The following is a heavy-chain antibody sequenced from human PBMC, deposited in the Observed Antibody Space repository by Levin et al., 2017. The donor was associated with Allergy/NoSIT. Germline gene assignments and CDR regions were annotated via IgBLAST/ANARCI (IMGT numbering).Heavy chain of an antibody. J-gene: IGHJ4*02. Sequence: GESLKISCVGSGFTFNPHRLDWVRQAPGRGLQWVSRIAGDGSTSYADSVKGRFTVSRDNAKNTVYLQMNSVRAEDAAVYYCVREQVGTYDYWGQGTLVIVSS. V-gene: IGHV3-74*01. CDR2: IAGDGST. CDR3: VREQVGTYDY. CDR1: GFTFNPHR. D-gene: IGHD1-1*01.